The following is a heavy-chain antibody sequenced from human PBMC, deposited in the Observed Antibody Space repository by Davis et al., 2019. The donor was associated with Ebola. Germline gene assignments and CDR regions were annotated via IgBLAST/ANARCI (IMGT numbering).Heavy chain of an antibody. CDR2: ISGSGGST. J-gene: IGHJ3*02. Sequence: GESLKISCAASGFTFSSYSMNWVRQAPGKGLEWVSAISGSGGSTYYADSVKGRFTIFRDNSKNTLYLQMNSLRAEDTAVYYCAKVRSYDAFDIWGQGTMVTVSS. CDR3: AKVRSYDAFDI. V-gene: IGHV3-23*01. CDR1: GFTFSSYS.